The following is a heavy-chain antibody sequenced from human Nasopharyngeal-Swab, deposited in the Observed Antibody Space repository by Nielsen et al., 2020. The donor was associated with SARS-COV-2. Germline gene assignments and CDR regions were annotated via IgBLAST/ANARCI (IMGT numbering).Heavy chain of an antibody. J-gene: IGHJ4*02. V-gene: IGHV3-64D*06. CDR2: ISSTGGNT. CDR1: GFTFSNYA. D-gene: IGHD3-22*01. CDR3: VKDSSGYEFDS. Sequence: GGSLRLSCSASGFTFSNYAMHWVRQAPGKGLEYVSAISSTGGNTYYTDSVKCRFTISRDNSKNTLYLQMGSLRVEDTAVYYCVKDSSGYEFDSWGQGTLVTVSS.